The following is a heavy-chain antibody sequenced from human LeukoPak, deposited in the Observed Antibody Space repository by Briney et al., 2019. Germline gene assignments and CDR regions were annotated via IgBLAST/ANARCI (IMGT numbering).Heavy chain of an antibody. CDR3: ARLGYSYGYTALDP. V-gene: IGHV4-39*01. CDR2: INYGGTT. D-gene: IGHD5-18*01. Sequence: SETLSLTCTVSGGPISSSNYFWSWIRQPPGQELEWIASINYGGTTYYNPSLKSRVTISVDTSKNQFSLKLSSVTAADTAVYYCARLGYSYGYTALDPWGQGTLVTVSS. CDR1: GGPISSSNYF. J-gene: IGHJ5*02.